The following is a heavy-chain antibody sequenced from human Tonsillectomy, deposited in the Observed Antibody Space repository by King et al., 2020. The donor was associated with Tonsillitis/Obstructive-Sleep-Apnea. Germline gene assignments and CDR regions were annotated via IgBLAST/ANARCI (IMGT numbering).Heavy chain of an antibody. V-gene: IGHV4-39*01. D-gene: IGHD4-17*01. CDR3: ARLPMTTTVTIVDYYVDY. CDR1: GGSISSISYY. CDR2: IYYSGHT. J-gene: IGHJ4*02. Sequence: QLQESGPGLVQPSETLSLTCTVSGGSISSISYYWGWIRQPPGKGLEWIGNIYYSGHTYYNPSLKSRVTISVDTSKNQFSLKLYSVTAADTAVYYCARLPMTTTVTIVDYYVDYWGQGTLVTVSS.